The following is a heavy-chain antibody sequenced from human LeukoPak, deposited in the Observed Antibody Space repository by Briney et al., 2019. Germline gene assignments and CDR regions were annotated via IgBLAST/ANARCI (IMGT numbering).Heavy chain of an antibody. J-gene: IGHJ3*01. CDR3: AKDIQLST. CDR2: IGTIGYST. D-gene: IGHD5-24*01. CDR1: GFSFSSAA. Sequence: GGSLRLSCAASGFSFSSAAMTWVRQATGKGLEWVSLIGTIGYSTYYADSVKGRFTISRDNSKNTLSLQMNSLRVEDTAIYYCAKDIQLSTWGLGTMVTVSS. V-gene: IGHV3-23*01.